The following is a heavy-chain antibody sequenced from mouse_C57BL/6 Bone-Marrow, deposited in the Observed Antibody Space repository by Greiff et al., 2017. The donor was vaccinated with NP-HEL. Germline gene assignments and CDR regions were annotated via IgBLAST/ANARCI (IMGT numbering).Heavy chain of an antibody. Sequence: QVQLQQPGAELVKPGASVKLSCKASGYTFPTYWMQWVKQRPGQGLEWIGEIDPSDSYTNYNQQFKGKATLTVDTSSSTAYMQLSSLTSEDSAVYYCARKAYYGRSYEFAYWGQGTLVTVSA. J-gene: IGHJ3*01. CDR1: GYTFPTYW. D-gene: IGHD1-1*01. CDR3: ARKAYYGRSYEFAY. CDR2: IDPSDSYT. V-gene: IGHV1-50*01.